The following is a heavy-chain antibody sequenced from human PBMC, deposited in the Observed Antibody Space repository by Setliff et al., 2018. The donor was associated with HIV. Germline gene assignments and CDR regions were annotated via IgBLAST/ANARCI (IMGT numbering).Heavy chain of an antibody. CDR1: GASIGRRSDC. V-gene: IGHV4-39*07. D-gene: IGHD1-7*01. Sequence: KPSETLSLTCTVSGASIGRRSDCWGWIRQPPGKGLEWIGSFYYSWNTYYNPSLKSRVTISVDTSKNQFSLKLSSVTAADTAVYYCARDRSNWNYGKNYMDVWGKGTTVTVSS. CDR2: FYYSWNT. CDR3: ARDRSNWNYGKNYMDV. J-gene: IGHJ6*03.